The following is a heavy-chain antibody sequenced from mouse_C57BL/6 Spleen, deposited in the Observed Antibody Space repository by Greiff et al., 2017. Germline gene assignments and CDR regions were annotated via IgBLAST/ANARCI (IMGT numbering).Heavy chain of an antibody. CDR1: GYTFNSYW. CDR3: ARSGGPFAY. Sequence: QVQLQQPVAELVMPGASVKLSCKASGYTFNSYWMHWVKQRPGQGLEWIGEIDPSDSYTNYNQKFKGKSTLTVDKSSSTAYMQLSSLTSEDSAVYYCARSGGPFAYWGQGTLVTVSA. J-gene: IGHJ3*01. D-gene: IGHD3-1*01. V-gene: IGHV1-69*01. CDR2: IDPSDSYT.